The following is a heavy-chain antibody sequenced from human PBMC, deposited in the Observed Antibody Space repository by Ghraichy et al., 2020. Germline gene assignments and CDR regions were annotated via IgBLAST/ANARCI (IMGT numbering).Heavy chain of an antibody. CDR1: GFTFSDYY. CDR2: ISSSSSYT. J-gene: IGHJ6*02. V-gene: IGHV3-11*06. Sequence: GGSLRLSCAASGFTFSDYYMSWIRQALGKGLEWVSYISSSSSYTNYADSVKGRFTISRDNAKNSLYLQMNSLRAEDTAVYYCARDPGGHNWNRYGMDVWGQGTTVTVSS. D-gene: IGHD1-20*01. CDR3: ARDPGGHNWNRYGMDV.